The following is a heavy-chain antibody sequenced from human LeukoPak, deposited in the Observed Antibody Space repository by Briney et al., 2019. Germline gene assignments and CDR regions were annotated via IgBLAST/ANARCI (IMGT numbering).Heavy chain of an antibody. V-gene: IGHV3-49*03. J-gene: IGHJ4*02. CDR3: TRGPGGWYVGSDY. CDR2: IRSKAYGGTT. CDR1: GFTFGDYA. Sequence: GGSLRLSCTASGFTFGDYAMNWFRQAPGKGLGWVGFIRSKAYGGTTEYAASVKGRFTISRDDSKSIAYLQMDSLKPEDTAVYYCTRGPGGWYVGSDYWGQGTLVTVSS. D-gene: IGHD6-19*01.